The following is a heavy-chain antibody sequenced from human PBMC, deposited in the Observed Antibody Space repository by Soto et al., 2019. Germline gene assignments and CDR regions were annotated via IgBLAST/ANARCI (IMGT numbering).Heavy chain of an antibody. CDR2: ISSSSSYI. CDR1: GFTFSSYS. V-gene: IGHV3-21*01. J-gene: IGHJ6*02. Sequence: SLRLSCAASGFTFSSYSMNWVRQAPGKGLEWVSSISSSSSYIYYADSVKGRFTISRDNAKNSLYLQMNSLRAEDTAVYYCAREIGGYYYYYGMDVWGQGTTVTVSS. CDR3: AREIGGYYYYYGMDV.